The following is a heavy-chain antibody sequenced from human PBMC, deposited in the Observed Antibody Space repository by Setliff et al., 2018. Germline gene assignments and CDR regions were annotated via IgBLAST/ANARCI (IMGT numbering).Heavy chain of an antibody. Sequence: SETLSLTCAVSGGSISSSSYYWGWIRQPPGKGLEWIGSIYYSGSTYYNPSLKSRVTISVDTSKNQFSLHLNSVTPEDTAVYYCARDGGEYWGQGTLVTVSS. CDR1: GGSISSSSYY. CDR3: ARDGGEY. CDR2: IYYSGST. D-gene: IGHD3-16*01. J-gene: IGHJ4*02. V-gene: IGHV4-39*07.